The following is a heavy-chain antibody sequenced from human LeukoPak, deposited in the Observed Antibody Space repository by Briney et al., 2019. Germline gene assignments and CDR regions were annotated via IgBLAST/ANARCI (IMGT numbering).Heavy chain of an antibody. V-gene: IGHV3-7*01. CDR1: GYTFSGYW. CDR3: ARRSKAQVGATVHDAFDI. Sequence: GGSLRLSCAASGYTFSGYWMSWIRQAPGKGLEWVANINQGGNEKYYVDSVKGRFTISRDNAKNSLYLQMNSLRAEDTAVYYCARRSKAQVGATVHDAFDIWGQGTMVTVSS. D-gene: IGHD1-26*01. CDR2: INQGGNEK. J-gene: IGHJ3*02.